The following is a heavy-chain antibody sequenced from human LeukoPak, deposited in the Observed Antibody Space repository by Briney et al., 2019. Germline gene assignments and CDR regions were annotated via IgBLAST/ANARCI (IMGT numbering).Heavy chain of an antibody. J-gene: IGHJ4*02. Sequence: AGGSLRLSCAASGFTFSSHSMNWVRQAPGKGLEWVSYISSSSSTICYADSVKGRFTISRDNAKNSLYLQMNSLRAEDTAVYYCARGAYYYEDWGQGTLVTVSS. CDR2: ISSSSSTI. V-gene: IGHV3-48*01. CDR1: GFTFSSHS. D-gene: IGHD3-22*01. CDR3: ARGAYYYED.